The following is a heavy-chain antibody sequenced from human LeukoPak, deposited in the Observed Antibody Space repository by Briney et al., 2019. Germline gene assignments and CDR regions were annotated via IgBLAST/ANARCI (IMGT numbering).Heavy chain of an antibody. CDR2: IYWDDDK. Sequence: SGPTLVKPTQTLTLTCTFSGFSLSTSGVGVGWIRQPPGKALEWLALIYWDDDKRYSPSLKSRLTITKDTSKNQVVLTMTNMNPVDTATYYCAHLRSLEWLFGYWGQGTLVTVSS. CDR1: GFSLSTSGVG. CDR3: AHLRSLEWLFGY. J-gene: IGHJ4*02. D-gene: IGHD3-3*01. V-gene: IGHV2-5*02.